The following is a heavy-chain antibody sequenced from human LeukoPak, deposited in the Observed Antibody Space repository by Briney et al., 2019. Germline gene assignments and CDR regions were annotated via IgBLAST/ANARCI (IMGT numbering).Heavy chain of an antibody. V-gene: IGHV3-74*01. CDR2: IASDGSST. Sequence: GGSLRLSCAASGFTFSSYWMNWVRQAPGKGLVWVSRIASDGSSTTYADSVKGRFSISRDNAKNTLYLQMNSLRVEDTAVYYCARDDYGDYGPNAFDIWGQGTMVTVSS. CDR1: GFTFSSYW. D-gene: IGHD4-17*01. CDR3: ARDDYGDYGPNAFDI. J-gene: IGHJ3*02.